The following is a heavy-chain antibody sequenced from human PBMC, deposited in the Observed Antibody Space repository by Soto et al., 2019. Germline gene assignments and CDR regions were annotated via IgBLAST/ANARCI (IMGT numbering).Heavy chain of an antibody. Sequence: PSETLSLTCTVSGGSIRSYCWTWIRQPPGEGLEWIGCICNSGTTNYNPSLKSRVAISIDTQKNQFSLQLSSVTAADTAVYYCARMGAYDATPWGQGTLVTVSS. CDR1: GGSIRSYC. V-gene: IGHV4-59*12. D-gene: IGHD5-12*01. CDR2: ICNSGTT. CDR3: ARMGAYDATP. J-gene: IGHJ5*02.